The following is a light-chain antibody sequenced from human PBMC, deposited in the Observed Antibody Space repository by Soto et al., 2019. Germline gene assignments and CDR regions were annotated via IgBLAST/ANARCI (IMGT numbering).Light chain of an antibody. CDR3: SSYAGSSNV. CDR2: EVN. J-gene: IGLJ1*01. CDR1: SSDVGGYNY. Sequence: QSVLTQPPSASWSPGQSVAISCTGTSSDVGGYNYVSWYQQHPGKAPKLMIYEVNKRPSGAPDRFSGSKSGNTASLTVSGLQAEDEADYYCSSYAGSSNVFGTGTRSPS. V-gene: IGLV2-8*01.